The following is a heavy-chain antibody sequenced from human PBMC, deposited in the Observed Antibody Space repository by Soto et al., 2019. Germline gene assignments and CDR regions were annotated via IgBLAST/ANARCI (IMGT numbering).Heavy chain of an antibody. D-gene: IGHD6-13*01. CDR2: ISAYSGST. J-gene: IGHJ4*02. Sequence: QVQLVQSGAEVKKPGASVKVSCKASGYTFTTYGISWVRQAPGQGLEWMGWISAYSGSTKFAQKLQGRVTMTTDTSTTTAYMELRSLTSDDTAVYYCARDFTKSSSWPYYFDYWGQATLVTVSS. V-gene: IGHV1-18*01. CDR3: ARDFTKSSSWPYYFDY. CDR1: GYTFTTYG.